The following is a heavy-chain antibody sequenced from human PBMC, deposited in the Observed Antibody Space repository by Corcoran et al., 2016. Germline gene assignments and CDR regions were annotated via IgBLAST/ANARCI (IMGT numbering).Heavy chain of an antibody. CDR1: GDSITSNRYY. D-gene: IGHD3-22*01. V-gene: IGHV4-39*01. CDR3: AFYSSVSVAAFSF. CDR2: VHYRWRT. J-gene: IGHJ3*01. Sequence: QLQLRESGPGLVKPSETLSLTCTVSGDSITSNRYYWGWIRQPPETGLEWIASVHYRWRTYYNPSLKSRATISAHTSQTKFSLKTTSLTAADTAVYYGAFYSSVSVAAFSFCGQGRMVTVSS.